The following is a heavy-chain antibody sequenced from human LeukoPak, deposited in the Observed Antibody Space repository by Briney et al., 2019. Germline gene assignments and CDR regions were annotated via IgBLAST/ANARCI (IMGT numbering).Heavy chain of an antibody. V-gene: IGHV5-10-1*01. CDR2: IDPTDSYT. CDR1: GYSFRSYW. J-gene: IGHJ4*02. CDR3: ASSRAGTLKVHNWFDY. Sequence: GESLRISCKGSGYSFRSYWISWVRQMPGKGLEWMGRIDPTDSYTDYSPSCEGHVTISVDRSITTAYLQWSSLKASDTAMYFCASSRAGTLKVHNWFDYWGQGTLVTVSS. D-gene: IGHD6-19*01.